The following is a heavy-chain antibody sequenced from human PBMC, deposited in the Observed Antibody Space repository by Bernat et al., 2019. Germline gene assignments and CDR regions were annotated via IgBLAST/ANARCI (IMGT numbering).Heavy chain of an antibody. CDR1: GFTFSNAW. J-gene: IGHJ4*02. V-gene: IGHV3-15*07. D-gene: IGHD6-19*01. Sequence: EVQLVESGGGLVKPGGSLRLSCAASGFTFSNAWMNWVRQAPGKGLEWVGRIKSKTDGGTTDYAAPVKGRFTISRDDSKNTLYLQMNSLKTEDTAVYYCTTDPSRGYLPLVDWGQGTLVTVSS. CDR3: TTDPSRGYLPLVD. CDR2: IKSKTDGGTT.